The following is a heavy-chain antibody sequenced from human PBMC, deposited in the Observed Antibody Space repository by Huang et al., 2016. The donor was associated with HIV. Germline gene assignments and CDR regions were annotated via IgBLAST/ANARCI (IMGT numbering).Heavy chain of an antibody. CDR2: ISNDGSSR. V-gene: IGHV3-30-3*01. D-gene: IGHD5-12*01. CDR1: GFSFAHYG. Sequence: QVQLVESGGGVVQPGRSLRLSCAASGFSFAHYGMECVRQAPGKGVECVTVISNDGSSRYYADSVKGRVTISRDNFKNALYLQMNRLRGDDTAVYYCTREYTVAGVFDLWGQGTMVTVSS. J-gene: IGHJ3*01. CDR3: TREYTVAGVFDL.